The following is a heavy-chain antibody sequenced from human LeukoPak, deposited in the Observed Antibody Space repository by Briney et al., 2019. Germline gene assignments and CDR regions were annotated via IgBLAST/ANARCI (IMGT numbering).Heavy chain of an antibody. J-gene: IGHJ4*02. CDR3: ARDEAAAGLDY. CDR1: GFTVSSNY. D-gene: IGHD6-13*01. V-gene: IGHV3-53*01. Sequence: PGGSLRLSCAASGFTVSSNYMSWVRQAPGKGLEWVSVICSGGSTYYADSVKGRFTISRDNSKNTLYLQMNSLRAEDTAVYYCARDEAAAGLDYWGQGTLVTVSS. CDR2: ICSGGST.